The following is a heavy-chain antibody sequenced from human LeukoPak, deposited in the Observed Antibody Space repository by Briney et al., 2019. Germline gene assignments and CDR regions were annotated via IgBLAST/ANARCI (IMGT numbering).Heavy chain of an antibody. J-gene: IGHJ4*02. V-gene: IGHV4-34*01. CDR2: INHRGST. CDR1: GGSFSGYY. D-gene: IGHD6-13*01. Sequence: SETLSLTCAVYGGSFSGYYWSWIRQPPGRGLEWIGEINHRGSTNYNPSLKSRVTISVDTSKNQFSLKLSSVTAADTAVYYCARGSSWYLVSFDYWGQGTLVTVSS. CDR3: ARGSSWYLVSFDY.